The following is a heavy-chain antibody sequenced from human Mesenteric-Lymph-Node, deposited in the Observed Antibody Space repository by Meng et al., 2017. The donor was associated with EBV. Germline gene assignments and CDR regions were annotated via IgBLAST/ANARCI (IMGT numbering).Heavy chain of an antibody. CDR1: GFSLSTFGVC. J-gene: IGHJ4*02. CDR2: IYWDDDE. CDR3: AHRPPFGELLDY. D-gene: IGHD3-10*01. Sequence: QVHFKHSGSTLGKPPQTLTLTCTFSGFSLSTFGVCVGWIRQPPGKALEWLAVIYWDDDERYSPSLKSRLTITKDTSKNQVVLKLTDMDPVDTATYYCAHRPPFGELLDYWGQGTLVTVSS. V-gene: IGHV2-5*02.